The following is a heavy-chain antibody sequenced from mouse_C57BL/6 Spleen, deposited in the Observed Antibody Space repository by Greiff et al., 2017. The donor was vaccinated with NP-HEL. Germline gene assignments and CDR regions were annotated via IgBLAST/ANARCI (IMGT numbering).Heavy chain of an antibody. CDR2: ISSGSSTI. V-gene: IGHV5-17*01. CDR1: GFTFSDYG. CDR3: ARRGTTVVATRDFDY. D-gene: IGHD1-1*01. J-gene: IGHJ2*01. Sequence: EVMLVESGGGLVKPGGSLKLSCAASGFTFSDYGMHWVRQAPEKGLEWVAYISSGSSTIYYADTVKGRFTISRDNAKNTLFLQRTSLRSEDTAMYYCARRGTTVVATRDFDYWGQGTTLTVSS.